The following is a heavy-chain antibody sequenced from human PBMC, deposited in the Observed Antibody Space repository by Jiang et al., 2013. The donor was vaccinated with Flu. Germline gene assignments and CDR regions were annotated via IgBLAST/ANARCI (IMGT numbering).Heavy chain of an antibody. CDR1: GYSFTSYW. Sequence: GAEVKKPGESLRISCKGSGYSFTSYWISWVRQMPGKGLEWMGRIDPSDSYTNYSPSFQGHVTISADKSISTAYLQWSSLKASDTAMYYCARLHLHDTAMVTGAFDIWGQGTMVTVSS. V-gene: IGHV5-10-1*01. CDR2: IDPSDSYT. CDR3: ARLHLHDTAMVTGAFDI. J-gene: IGHJ3*02. D-gene: IGHD5-18*01.